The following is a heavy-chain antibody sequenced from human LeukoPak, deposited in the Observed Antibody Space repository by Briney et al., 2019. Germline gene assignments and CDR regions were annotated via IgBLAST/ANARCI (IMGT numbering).Heavy chain of an antibody. J-gene: IGHJ2*01. CDR2: ISAYNGNT. CDR3: ARSNLRYFDL. D-gene: IGHD4-11*01. V-gene: IGHV1-18*01. CDR1: GYTFTSYA. Sequence: ASVKVSCKASGYTFTSYAMHWVRQAPGQGLEWMGWISAYNGNTNYAQKLQGRVTMTTDTSTSTAYMELRSLRSDDTAVYYCARSNLRYFDLWGRGTLVTVSS.